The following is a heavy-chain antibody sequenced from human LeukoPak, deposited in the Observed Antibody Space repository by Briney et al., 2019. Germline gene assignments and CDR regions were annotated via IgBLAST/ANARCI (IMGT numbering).Heavy chain of an antibody. J-gene: IGHJ6*02. CDR3: ARDQDGYNPYYYYGMDV. CDR1: GGTFSSYA. V-gene: IGHV1-69*13. Sequence: GASVKVSCKASGGTFSSYAISWVRQAPGQGLEWMGGIIPIFGTANYAQKFQGRVTITADESTSTAYMELSSLRSEDTAVYYCARDQDGYNPYYYYGMDVWGQGTTVTVSS. CDR2: IIPIFGTA. D-gene: IGHD5-24*01.